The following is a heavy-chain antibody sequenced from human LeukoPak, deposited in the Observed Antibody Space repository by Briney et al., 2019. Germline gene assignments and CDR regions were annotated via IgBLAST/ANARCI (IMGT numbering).Heavy chain of an antibody. CDR3: AKEVDTAMVFSHSNWFDP. CDR2: ISGSGGST. J-gene: IGHJ5*02. V-gene: IGHV3-23*01. D-gene: IGHD5-18*01. CDR1: GFTFSSYA. Sequence: PGGSLRLSCAASGFTFSSYAMSWVRQAPGKGLEWVSAISGSGGSTYYADSVKGRFTISRDNSKNTLYLQMNSLRAEDTAVYYCAKEVDTAMVFSHSNWFDPWGQGTLVTVSS.